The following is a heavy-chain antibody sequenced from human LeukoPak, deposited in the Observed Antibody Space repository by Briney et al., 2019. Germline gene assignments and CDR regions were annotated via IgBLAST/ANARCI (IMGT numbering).Heavy chain of an antibody. CDR3: ARHGDYYDSSGYDY. Sequence: SETLSLTCTVSGGSISSSSYYWGWIRQPPGKGLEWIGSIYYSGSTYYNPSLKSRVTISVDTSKNQFSLKLSSVTAADTAVYYCARHGDYYDSSGYDYWGQGTLVTISS. D-gene: IGHD3-22*01. CDR1: GGSISSSSYY. J-gene: IGHJ4*02. CDR2: IYYSGST. V-gene: IGHV4-39*01.